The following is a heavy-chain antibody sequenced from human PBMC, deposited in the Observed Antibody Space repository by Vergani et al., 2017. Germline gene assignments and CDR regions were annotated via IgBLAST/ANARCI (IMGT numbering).Heavy chain of an antibody. CDR2: INHSGST. D-gene: IGHD6-19*01. J-gene: IGHJ4*02. CDR1: GGSFSGYY. V-gene: IGHV4-34*01. CDR3: ARGRQWLVRYFDY. Sequence: QVQLQQWGAGLLKPSETLSLTCAVYGGSFSGYYWSWIRQPPGKGLEWIGEINHSGSTNYNPSLKSRVTISVDTSKNQFSLKLSSVTAADTAVYYCARGRQWLVRYFDYWGQGILVTVSS.